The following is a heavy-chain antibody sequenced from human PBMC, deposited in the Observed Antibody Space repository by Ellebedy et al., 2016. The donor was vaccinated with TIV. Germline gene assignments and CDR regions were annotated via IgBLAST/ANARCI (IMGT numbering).Heavy chain of an antibody. Sequence: GGSLRLXXAASGFTFSDYYMSWIRQAPGKGLEWVSYISSSSSYTNYADSVKGRFTISRDNAKNSLYLQMNSLRAEDTAVYYCAKAEYFDWLLGPGIYYWGQGTLVTVSS. V-gene: IGHV3-11*03. D-gene: IGHD3-9*01. CDR1: GFTFSDYY. CDR3: AKAEYFDWLLGPGIYY. J-gene: IGHJ4*02. CDR2: ISSSSSYT.